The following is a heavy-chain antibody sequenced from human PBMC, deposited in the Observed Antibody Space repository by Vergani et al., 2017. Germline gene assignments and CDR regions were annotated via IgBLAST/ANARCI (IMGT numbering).Heavy chain of an antibody. CDR2: INPNSGGT. J-gene: IGHJ4*02. V-gene: IGHV1-2*02. CDR3: ARDGDYYDSSGQGHY. CDR1: GYTFTSYY. D-gene: IGHD3-22*01. Sequence: QVQLVQSGAEVKKPGASVKVSCKASGYTFTSYYMHWVRQAPGQGLEWMGWINPNSGGTNYAQKFQGRVTMTRDTSISTAYMELSRLRSDDTAVYYCARDGDYYDSSGQGHYWGQGTLVTVSS.